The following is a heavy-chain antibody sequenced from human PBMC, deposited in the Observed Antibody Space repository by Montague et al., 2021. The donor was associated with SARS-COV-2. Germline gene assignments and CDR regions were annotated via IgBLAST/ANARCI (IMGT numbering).Heavy chain of an antibody. CDR2: LFHIDTA. J-gene: IGHJ4*02. CDR1: DGSVISTYPH. CDR3: TRGIDSYKTGY. Sequence: SETLSLTCTVSDGSVISTYPHWHWVRQSPGRGLEWIGGYLFHIDTADYNASLRSRVTISVDTSKSQSSLKLTSVTAADTAVYYCTRGIDSYKTGYWGQGIQVTVSS. D-gene: IGHD6-13*01. V-gene: IGHV4-61*01.